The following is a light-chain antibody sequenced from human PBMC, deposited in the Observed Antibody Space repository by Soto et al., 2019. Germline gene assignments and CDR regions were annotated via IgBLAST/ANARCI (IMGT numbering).Light chain of an antibody. CDR2: VGTGGIVG. Sequence: QPVLTQPPSASASLGASVTLTCTLSSGYSNYKVDWYQQRPGKGPRFVMRVGTGGIVGSKGDGIPDRFSVLGSGLNRYLTIKNILEEDESDYHCGADHGSGSNFVLWVFGGGTKLTVL. J-gene: IGLJ3*02. CDR3: GADHGSGSNFVLWV. V-gene: IGLV9-49*01. CDR1: SGYSNYK.